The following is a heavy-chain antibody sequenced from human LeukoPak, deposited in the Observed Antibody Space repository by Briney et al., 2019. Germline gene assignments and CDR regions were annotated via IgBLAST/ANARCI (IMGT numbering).Heavy chain of an antibody. Sequence: SETLSLTCTVSGGSISSYYWSWTRQPPGKGLEWIGYIYYSGSTNYNPSLKSRVTISVDTSKNQFSLKLSSVTAADTAVYYCASGPKQGFDIWGQGTTVTVSS. CDR1: GGSISSYY. V-gene: IGHV4-59*01. CDR3: ASGPKQGFDI. J-gene: IGHJ3*02. CDR2: IYYSGST.